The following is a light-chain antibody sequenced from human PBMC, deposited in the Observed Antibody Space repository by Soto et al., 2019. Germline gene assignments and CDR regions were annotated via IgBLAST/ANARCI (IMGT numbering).Light chain of an antibody. CDR1: QSVSSSY. Sequence: EIVMPQSLATLSVSPGERATLSGRASQSVSSSYLAWYQQKPGQAPRLLIYGASSRATGIPGRFSGSGSGTEFTLTISGLQSEDFALYYRQQYQNLWTFGQGNKVDIK. CDR3: QQYQNLWT. CDR2: GAS. V-gene: IGKV3D-15*01. J-gene: IGKJ1*01.